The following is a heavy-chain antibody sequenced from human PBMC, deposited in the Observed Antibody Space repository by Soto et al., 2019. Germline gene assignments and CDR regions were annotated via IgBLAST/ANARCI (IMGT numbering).Heavy chain of an antibody. Sequence: QLQLQESGPGLVKPSETLSLTCTVSGGSITSGSYYWGWIRQPPGKGLQWIGSVYYSGSTYYNPSLRSRVTISVDTSKNHFSLRLSSVTAADTAVYYCVRPVGVEQQLVHDAFDLWGQGTMVAVSS. J-gene: IGHJ3*01. V-gene: IGHV4-39*02. D-gene: IGHD6-13*01. CDR2: VYYSGST. CDR1: GGSITSGSYY. CDR3: VRPVGVEQQLVHDAFDL.